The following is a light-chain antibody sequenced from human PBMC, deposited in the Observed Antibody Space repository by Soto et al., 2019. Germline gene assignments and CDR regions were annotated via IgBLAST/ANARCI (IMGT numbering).Light chain of an antibody. CDR3: QQYGSSLWT. J-gene: IGKJ1*01. CDR2: GAA. CDR1: QSVGSN. Sequence: EMVMTQSPATLSVSPGERATLSCRASQSVGSNLAWYQQKPGQAPRLLIYGAATRATGIPARFSGSGSGTEFTLTITRLEPEDFAVYYCQQYGSSLWTFGQGTKVDIK. V-gene: IGKV3-15*01.